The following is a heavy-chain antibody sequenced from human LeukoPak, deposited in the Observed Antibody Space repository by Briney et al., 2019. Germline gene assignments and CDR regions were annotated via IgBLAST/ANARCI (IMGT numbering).Heavy chain of an antibody. CDR2: IYTSGST. J-gene: IGHJ4*02. CDR1: GGSISSDSNY. V-gene: IGHV4-61*02. Sequence: SETLSLTCTVSGGSISSDSNYWSWIRQPAGKGLEWIGRIYTSGSTNYNPSLKSRVTISVDTSKNQFSLKLSSVTAADTAVYYCARDYYGSPGFWGQGTLVTVSS. D-gene: IGHD3-10*01. CDR3: ARDYYGSPGF.